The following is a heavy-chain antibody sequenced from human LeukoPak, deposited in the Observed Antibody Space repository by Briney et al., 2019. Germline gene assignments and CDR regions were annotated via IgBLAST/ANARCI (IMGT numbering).Heavy chain of an antibody. CDR3: ARHHYGMDV. Sequence: GGSLRLSCAASGFTFSSYAMSWVRQAPGKGLEWVSVIYSGGSTYYADSVKGRFTISRDNSKNTLYLQMNSLRAEDTAVYYCARHHYGMDVWGQGTTVTVSS. V-gene: IGHV3-66*04. CDR1: GFTFSSYA. CDR2: IYSGGST. J-gene: IGHJ6*02.